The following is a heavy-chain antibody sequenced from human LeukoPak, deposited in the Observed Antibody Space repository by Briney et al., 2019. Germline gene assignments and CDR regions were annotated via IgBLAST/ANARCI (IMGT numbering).Heavy chain of an antibody. J-gene: IGHJ6*02. CDR2: ITRDGSTI. V-gene: IGHV3-74*01. CDR1: GFSFNIYW. D-gene: IGHD3-10*01. CDR3: ARDKTPRLLWFGDYGMDV. Sequence: AGGSLRLSCEASGFSFNIYWMHWVRQAPGKGLVWVSHITRDGSTITYADSVKGRFTISRDNAKNTLYLQMNSLRAEDTAVYYCARDKTPRLLWFGDYGMDVWGQGTTVTVSS.